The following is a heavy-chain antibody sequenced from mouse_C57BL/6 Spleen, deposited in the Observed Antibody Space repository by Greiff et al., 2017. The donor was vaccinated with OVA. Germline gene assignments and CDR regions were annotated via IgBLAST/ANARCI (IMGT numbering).Heavy chain of an antibody. CDR3: ARRGYYYAMDY. CDR2: FHPYNDDT. V-gene: IGHV1-47*01. CDR1: GYTFTTYP. J-gene: IGHJ4*01. Sequence: VKLQESGAELVKPGASVKMSCKASGYTFTTYPIEWMKQNHGKSLEWIGNFHPYNDDTKYNEKFKGKATLTVDKSSSTVYLELSRLTSDDSAVYYCARRGYYYAMDYWGQGTSVTVSS.